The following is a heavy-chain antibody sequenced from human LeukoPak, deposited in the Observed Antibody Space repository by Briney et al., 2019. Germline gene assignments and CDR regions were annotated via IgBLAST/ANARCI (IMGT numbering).Heavy chain of an antibody. CDR2: VRSNGGST. Sequence: GGSLRLSCAASGFTFSSYAMHWVRQAPGKGLEYVSAVRSNGGSTYYANSVKGRFTISRDNSKNTLYLQMGSLRAEDMAVYYCARDGMVYATPHYYYYGMDVWGQGTTVTVSS. CDR1: GFTFSSYA. CDR3: ARDGMVYATPHYYYYGMDV. J-gene: IGHJ6*02. V-gene: IGHV3-64*01. D-gene: IGHD2-8*01.